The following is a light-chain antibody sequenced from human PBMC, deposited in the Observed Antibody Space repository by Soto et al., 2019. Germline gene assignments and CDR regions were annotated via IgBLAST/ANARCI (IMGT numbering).Light chain of an antibody. CDR3: QQSYSTPPIT. CDR1: QSISSY. J-gene: IGKJ5*01. Sequence: DVQMTPSPSSLSSSVGDKVTITCRASQSISSYLNWYQQKPGKAPKLLIYAASSLQSGVPSRFSGSGSGTDFTLTISSLQPEDFATYYCQQSYSTPPITFDQGTRLEIK. V-gene: IGKV1-39*01. CDR2: AAS.